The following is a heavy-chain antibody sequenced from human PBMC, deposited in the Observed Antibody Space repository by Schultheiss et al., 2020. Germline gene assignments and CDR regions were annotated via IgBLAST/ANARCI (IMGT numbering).Heavy chain of an antibody. CDR3: AKGAGGDHFDF. J-gene: IGHJ4*02. CDR1: GGSISSINC. V-gene: IGHV4-4*02. Sequence: SETLSLTCTVSGGSISSINCWTWVRQPPGKGLEWIGEIYHSGSTNYNPSLKSRVTISVDKSKNQFSLKLSSVTAADTDVYYCAKGAGGDHFDFWGQGTLVTVSS. CDR2: IYHSGST. D-gene: IGHD1-26*01.